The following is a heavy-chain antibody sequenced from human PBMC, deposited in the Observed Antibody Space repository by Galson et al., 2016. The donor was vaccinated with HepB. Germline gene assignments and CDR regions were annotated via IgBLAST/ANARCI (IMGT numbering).Heavy chain of an antibody. CDR3: ARVTYFDGGADV. V-gene: IGHV1-8*01. CDR1: GYSVTNYD. CDR2: MNPKSGNT. Sequence: VKVSCKASGYSVTNYDINWVRQASGQGLEWMGWMNPKSGNTGSAQKFQGRVTMTRNTSISTAYREVSSLRSEDTAVYYCARVTYFDGGADVWGQGTTVTVSS. J-gene: IGHJ6*02. D-gene: IGHD4-23*01.